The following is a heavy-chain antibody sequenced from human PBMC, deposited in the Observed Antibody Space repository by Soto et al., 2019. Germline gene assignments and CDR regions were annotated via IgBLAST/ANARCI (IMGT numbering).Heavy chain of an antibody. CDR2: IIPIFGTA. Sequence: SVKVSCKASGGTFSSYAISWVRQAPGQGLEWMGGIIPIFGTANYAQKFQGRVTITADESTSAAYMELSSLRSEDTAVYYCARVITIFGVVPSNNWFDPWGQGTLVTAPQ. CDR1: GGTFSSYA. D-gene: IGHD3-3*01. V-gene: IGHV1-69*13. CDR3: ARVITIFGVVPSNNWFDP. J-gene: IGHJ5*02.